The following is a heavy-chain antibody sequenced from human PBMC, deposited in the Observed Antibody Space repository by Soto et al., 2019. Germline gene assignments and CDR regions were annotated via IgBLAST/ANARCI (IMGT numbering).Heavy chain of an antibody. CDR1: GGSISSGGYY. CDR3: ERWGSLRHFDY. Sequence: SETLSLTCTVSGGSISSGGYYWSWIRQHPGKGLEWIGYIYYSGSTYYNPSLKSRVTISVDTSKNQFSLKLSSVTAADTAVYYCERWGSLRHFDYCGQGTLVTVSS. J-gene: IGHJ4*02. V-gene: IGHV4-31*03. D-gene: IGHD3-16*01. CDR2: IYYSGST.